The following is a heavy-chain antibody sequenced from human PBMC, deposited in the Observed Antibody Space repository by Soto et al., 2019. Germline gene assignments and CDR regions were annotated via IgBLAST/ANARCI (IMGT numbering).Heavy chain of an antibody. CDR1: GYSFTSYW. J-gene: IGHJ6*02. Sequence: PGESLKISCKGSGYSFTSYWIGWVRQMPGKGLEWMGIIYPGDSDTRYSPSFQGQVTISADKSISTAYLQWSSLKASDTAMYYCASHPREDYGGNSRRPPGYYYYGMDVWGQGTTVTVSS. D-gene: IGHD4-17*01. V-gene: IGHV5-51*01. CDR3: ASHPREDYGGNSRRPPGYYYYGMDV. CDR2: IYPGDSDT.